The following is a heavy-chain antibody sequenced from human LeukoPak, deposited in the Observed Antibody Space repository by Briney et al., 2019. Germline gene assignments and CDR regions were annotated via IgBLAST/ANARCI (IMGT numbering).Heavy chain of an antibody. CDR3: AKDYYNDSSGYYYGDAFDI. J-gene: IGHJ3*02. Sequence: GGSLRLSCAASGFTFSAYAMAWVRQAPGKGLEWVSTISGSGGTTYSADSVKGRFTISRDNSKNILYLQVNSLRAGDTAVYYCAKDYYNDSSGYYYGDAFDIWGQGTMVTVSS. D-gene: IGHD3-22*01. CDR1: GFTFSAYA. CDR2: ISGSGGTT. V-gene: IGHV3-23*01.